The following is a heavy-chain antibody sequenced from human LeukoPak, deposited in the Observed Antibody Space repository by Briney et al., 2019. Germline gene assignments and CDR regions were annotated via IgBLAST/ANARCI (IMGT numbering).Heavy chain of an antibody. J-gene: IGHJ4*02. Sequence: GGSLRLSCAASGFTFSTYAMSWVRQAPGKGLEWVSTISGSGDYTFYADSVKGRFTISRDNSKNTLYLQMNSLRAEDTAVYYCAKAYYYDSSGYYTPFDYWGQGTLVTVSS. D-gene: IGHD3-22*01. V-gene: IGHV3-23*01. CDR2: ISGSGDYT. CDR1: GFTFSTYA. CDR3: AKAYYYDSSGYYTPFDY.